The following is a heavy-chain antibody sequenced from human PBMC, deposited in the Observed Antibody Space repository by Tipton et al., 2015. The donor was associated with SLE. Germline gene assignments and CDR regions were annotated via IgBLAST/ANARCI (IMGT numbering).Heavy chain of an antibody. CDR1: GGSISSGSYY. CDR2: IYTSGST. CDR3: ARGSGDGSGSYDSWFDP. Sequence: TLSLTCTVSGGSISSGSYYWSWIRQPPGKGLEWIGYIYTSGSTNYNPPLKSRVTISVDTSKNQFSLKLSSVTAADTAVYYCARGSGDGSGSYDSWFDPWGQGTLVTVSS. V-gene: IGHV4-61*09. D-gene: IGHD3-10*01. J-gene: IGHJ5*02.